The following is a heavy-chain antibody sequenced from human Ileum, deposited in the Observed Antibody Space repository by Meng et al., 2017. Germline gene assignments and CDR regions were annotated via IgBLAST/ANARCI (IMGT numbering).Heavy chain of an antibody. CDR1: GFTFSSYG. V-gene: IGHV3-23*03. CDR3: ARGIGTHGRYYSDY. J-gene: IGHJ4*02. D-gene: IGHD3-9*01. Sequence: EVQLLESGGGFVQPGGSLRLSCAASGFTFSSYGMRWVRQAPGKGLEWVSGISGNSNTYYAESVMGRFAISRDNSKNTLYLQMNSLKAEDTAVYYCARGIGTHGRYYSDYWGQGTLVTVSS. CDR2: ISGNSNT.